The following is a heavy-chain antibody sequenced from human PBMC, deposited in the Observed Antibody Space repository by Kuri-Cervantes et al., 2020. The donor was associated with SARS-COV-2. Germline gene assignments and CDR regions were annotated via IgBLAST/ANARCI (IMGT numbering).Heavy chain of an antibody. CDR3: AKDHSNWNSYYFDY. CDR1: GFTFSSYE. J-gene: IGHJ4*02. D-gene: IGHD1-1*01. V-gene: IGHV3-48*03. CDR2: ISSSGSTI. Sequence: GESLKISCAASGFTFSSYEMNWVRQAPGKGLEWVSYISSSGSTIYYADSVKGRFTISRDNAKNSLFLQMDSLRAEDTAVYYCAKDHSNWNSYYFDYWGQGTLVTVSS.